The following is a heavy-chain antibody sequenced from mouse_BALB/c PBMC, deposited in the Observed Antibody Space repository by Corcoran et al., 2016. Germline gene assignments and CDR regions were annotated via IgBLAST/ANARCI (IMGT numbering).Heavy chain of an antibody. CDR2: IDPANGNT. CDR3: ARWGNSLFDY. D-gene: IGHD2-1*01. V-gene: IGHV14-3*02. J-gene: IGHJ2*01. CDR1: GFNIKDTY. Sequence: EVQLQQSGAELVKPGASVKLSCTASGFNIKDTYMHWVKQRPEQGLEWIGKIDPANGNTNYDPKFQGKATITADTSSNTAYLHLSSLTSEDTAVYYCARWGNSLFDYWGQGTTLTVSS.